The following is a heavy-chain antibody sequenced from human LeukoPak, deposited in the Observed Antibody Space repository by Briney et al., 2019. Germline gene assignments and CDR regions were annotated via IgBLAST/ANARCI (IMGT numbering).Heavy chain of an antibody. CDR1: GGSFSGYY. CDR2: INHSGST. CDR3: ARHVKGDWFDP. Sequence: SETLSLTCAVYGGSFSGYYWSWIRQPPGKGLEWIGEINHSGSTNYNPSLKSRVTISVDLSKNQFSLKLSSVTAADTAVYYCARHVKGDWFDPWGQGTLVTVSS. V-gene: IGHV4-34*01. D-gene: IGHD2/OR15-2a*01. J-gene: IGHJ5*02.